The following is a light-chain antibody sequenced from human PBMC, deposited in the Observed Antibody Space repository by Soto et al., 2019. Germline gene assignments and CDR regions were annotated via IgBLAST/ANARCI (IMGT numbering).Light chain of an antibody. J-gene: IGKJ1*01. CDR1: QSISNY. Sequence: DIQMTQSPSSLSASVGDSVTITCRARQSISNYLSWYQQKPGKAPKLLIYAASSLQSGVPSRFSGSGSGTDFTLTISSLQPEDCATSYCQQSDSVPWTIAQGTKVDSK. V-gene: IGKV1-39*01. CDR3: QQSDSVPWT. CDR2: AAS.